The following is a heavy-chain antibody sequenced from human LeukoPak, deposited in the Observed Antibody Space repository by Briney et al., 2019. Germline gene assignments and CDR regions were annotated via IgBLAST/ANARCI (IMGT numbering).Heavy chain of an antibody. V-gene: IGHV3-30*03. CDR2: ISYDGSNK. J-gene: IGHJ5*02. CDR3: ARDNKYEWFGRRAGTQNWFDP. CDR1: GFTFSSYG. D-gene: IGHD3-10*01. Sequence: QTGGSLRLSCAASGFTFSSYGMHWVRQAPGKGLEWVAVISYDGSNKYYADSVKGRFTISRDNSKNSLYLQMNSLRAEDTAVYYCARDNKYEWFGRRAGTQNWFDPWGQGTLVTVSS.